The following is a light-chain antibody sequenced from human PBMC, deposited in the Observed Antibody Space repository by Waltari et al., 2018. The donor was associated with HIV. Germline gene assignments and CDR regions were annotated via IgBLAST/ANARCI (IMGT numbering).Light chain of an antibody. CDR3: SSYARNSPWL. CDR2: DVT. J-gene: IGLJ2*01. CDR1: ASDFGDYNY. V-gene: IGLV2-14*03. Sequence: QSVLTQPASVSGAPGHSLTISCTGTASDFGDYNYVSWYQQLPGKAPKLVIYDVTQRPSGISHRLSGSRSGTTASLTISGLQAEDEADYYCSSYARNSPWLFGGGTKLTVL.